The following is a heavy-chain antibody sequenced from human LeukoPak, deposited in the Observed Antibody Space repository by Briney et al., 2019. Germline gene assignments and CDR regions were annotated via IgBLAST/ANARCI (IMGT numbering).Heavy chain of an antibody. D-gene: IGHD3-22*01. Sequence: ASVKVSCKASGYTFTSYYMHWVRQAPGQGLEWMGIINPSGGSTSYAQKFQGRVTMTRDTSTSTVYMELSSLRSEDTAVYYCARSTNYYDSSNWFDPWGQGTLVTVSS. V-gene: IGHV1-46*01. CDR2: INPSGGST. J-gene: IGHJ5*02. CDR3: ARSTNYYDSSNWFDP. CDR1: GYTFTSYY.